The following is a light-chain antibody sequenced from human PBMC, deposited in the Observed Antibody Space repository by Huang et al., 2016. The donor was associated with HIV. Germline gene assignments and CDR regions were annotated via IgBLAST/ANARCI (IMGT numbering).Light chain of an antibody. CDR2: DAS. CDR1: RSIMTY. J-gene: IGKJ2*01. Sequence: EIVLTQSPANLSLSPGERATLSCRASRSIMTYLGWYQQKDGKAARIRVSDASNRATGIPARFSGSGSGTDYTLTNSSLEPEDSAVYYCQHRSNWPPYTFGQGTKLEIK. V-gene: IGKV3-11*01. CDR3: QHRSNWPPYT.